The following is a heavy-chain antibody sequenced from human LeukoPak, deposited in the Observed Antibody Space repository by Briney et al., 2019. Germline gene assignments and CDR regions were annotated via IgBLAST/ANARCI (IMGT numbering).Heavy chain of an antibody. J-gene: IGHJ4*02. CDR1: GFTFSSYG. D-gene: IGHD3-16*02. CDR3: ARVHGGRIMITFGGVIVPDY. V-gene: IGHV3-30*02. CDR2: IRYDGSNK. Sequence: GGSLRLSCAASGFTFSSYGMHWVRQAPGKGLEWVAFIRYDGSNKYYADSVKGRFTISRDNSKNTLYLQMNSLRAEDTAVYYCARVHGGRIMITFGGVIVPDYWGQGTLVTVSS.